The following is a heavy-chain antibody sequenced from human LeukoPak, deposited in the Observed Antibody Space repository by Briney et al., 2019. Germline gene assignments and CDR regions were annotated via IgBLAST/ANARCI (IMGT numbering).Heavy chain of an antibody. D-gene: IGHD1-26*01. Sequence: GESLKISCQGSGYSFTSSWIGWVRQMPGKGLEWMGIIYPGDSDTRYSPSFQGQVSISADKSISTAYLQWSSLKASDTAMYYCARFSVGGTYYPNYWGQGTLVSVSS. CDR2: IYPGDSDT. CDR3: ARFSVGGTYYPNY. V-gene: IGHV5-51*01. J-gene: IGHJ4*02. CDR1: GYSFTSSW.